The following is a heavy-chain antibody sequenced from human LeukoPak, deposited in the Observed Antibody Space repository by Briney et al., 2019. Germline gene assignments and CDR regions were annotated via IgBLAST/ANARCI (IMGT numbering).Heavy chain of an antibody. V-gene: IGHV1-46*01. J-gene: IGHJ6*03. CDR3: ARSRRDLAYCGGDCSLYYYYYMDV. Sequence: ASVKVSCKASGYTFTSYYMHWVRQAPGQGLEWMGLINPTGGSTGYAQKFQGRVTMTRDMSMSTDYMELSSLRSEDTAVYYCARSRRDLAYCGGDCSLYYYYYMDVWGKGTTVTISS. D-gene: IGHD2-21*02. CDR1: GYTFTSYY. CDR2: INPTGGST.